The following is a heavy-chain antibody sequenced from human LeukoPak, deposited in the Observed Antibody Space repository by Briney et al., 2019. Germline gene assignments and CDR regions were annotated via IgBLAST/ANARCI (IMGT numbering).Heavy chain of an antibody. Sequence: GESLKISCKGSGYSFTNYWIGWVRQMPGKGLEWMGIIYPGDSDTRYSPSFQGQVTISADKSISTAYLQWSSLKASDTAMYYCARQLPGIAAAGRDAFDIWGQGTMVTVSS. V-gene: IGHV5-51*01. CDR1: GYSFTNYW. D-gene: IGHD6-13*01. CDR2: IYPGDSDT. J-gene: IGHJ3*02. CDR3: ARQLPGIAAAGRDAFDI.